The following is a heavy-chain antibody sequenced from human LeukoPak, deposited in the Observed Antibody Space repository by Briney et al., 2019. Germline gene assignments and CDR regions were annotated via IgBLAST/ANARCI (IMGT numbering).Heavy chain of an antibody. J-gene: IGHJ5*02. CDR2: VYYSGST. D-gene: IGHD1-1*01. V-gene: IGHV4-59*01. CDR1: GGSISSYY. CDR3: AREMSGTTATSGWFDP. Sequence: PSETLSLTCTVSGGSISSYYWSWIRQPPGKGLEWIGYVYYSGSTNYNPSLKSRVTISVDTSKNQFSLKLSSVTAADTAVYYCAREMSGTTATSGWFDPWGQGTLVTVSS.